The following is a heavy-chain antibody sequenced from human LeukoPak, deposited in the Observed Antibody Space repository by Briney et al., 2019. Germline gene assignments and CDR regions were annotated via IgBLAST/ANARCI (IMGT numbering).Heavy chain of an antibody. V-gene: IGHV1-18*01. Sequence: VSVKVSCKASGYTFTSYGISWVRQAPGQGLEWMGWISAYNGNTNYAQKLQGRVTMTTDTSTSTAYMELRSLRPDDTAVYYCARGGHGYCSSTSCYGSFDYWGQGTLVTVSS. CDR3: ARGGHGYCSSTSCYGSFDY. J-gene: IGHJ4*02. CDR2: ISAYNGNT. CDR1: GYTFTSYG. D-gene: IGHD2-2*01.